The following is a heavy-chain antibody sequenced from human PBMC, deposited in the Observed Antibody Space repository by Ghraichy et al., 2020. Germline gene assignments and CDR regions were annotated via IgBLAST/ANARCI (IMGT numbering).Heavy chain of an antibody. CDR1: GFTFSSYG. CDR3: ARSTARTYYYYAMDV. J-gene: IGHJ6*02. V-gene: IGHV3-33*01. D-gene: IGHD6-6*01. Sequence: GGSLRLSCAASGFTFSSYGMHWVRQAPGKGLEWVAVIWYDGSNKYYVDSVKGRFTISRDNSKNTLYLQMNSLRAEDTAVYYCARSTARTYYYYAMDVWGQGTTVTVSS. CDR2: IWYDGSNK.